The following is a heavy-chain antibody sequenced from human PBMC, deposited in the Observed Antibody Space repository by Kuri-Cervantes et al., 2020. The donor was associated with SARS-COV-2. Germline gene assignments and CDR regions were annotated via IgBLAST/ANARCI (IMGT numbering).Heavy chain of an antibody. J-gene: IGHJ4*02. CDR2: ISAYNGNT. CDR1: GYTFTSYG. D-gene: IGHD4-11*01. CDR3: ATSDYSITYDY. V-gene: IGHV1-18*01. Sequence: ASVKVSCKASGYTFTSYGISWVRQAPGQGLEWMGWISAYNGNTNYAQKLQGRVTMTTDTSTSTAYMELRSLRSEDTAVYYCATSDYSITYDYWGQGTLVTVSS.